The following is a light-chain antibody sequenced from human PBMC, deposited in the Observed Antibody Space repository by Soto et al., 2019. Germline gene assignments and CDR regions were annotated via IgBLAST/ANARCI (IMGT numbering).Light chain of an antibody. V-gene: IGLV2-14*01. J-gene: IGLJ1*01. CDR1: SSDVGTYDY. CDR3: SSYTSRGTYV. Sequence: QSALTQPASVTGSPGQSITISCTGSSSDVGTYDYVSWYQQHPGKAPKLMIYEVNNRPSGVSDRFSGSKSGNTASLTISGLQAEDEADYYCSSYTSRGTYVFGTGTKLTVL. CDR2: EVN.